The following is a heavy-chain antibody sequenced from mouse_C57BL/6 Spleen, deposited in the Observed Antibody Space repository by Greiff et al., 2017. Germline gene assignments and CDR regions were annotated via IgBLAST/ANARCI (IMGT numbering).Heavy chain of an antibody. V-gene: IGHV5-17*01. J-gene: IGHJ2*01. D-gene: IGHD1-1*01. CDR2: ISSGSSTI. Sequence: EVHLVESGGGLVKPGGSLKLSCAASGFTFSDYGMHWVRQAPEKGLEWVAYISSGSSTIYYGDTVKGRFTISRDNAKNTLFLQMTSLRSEDTAMYYCARQGYYGSSLDYWGQGTTLTVSS. CDR3: ARQGYYGSSLDY. CDR1: GFTFSDYG.